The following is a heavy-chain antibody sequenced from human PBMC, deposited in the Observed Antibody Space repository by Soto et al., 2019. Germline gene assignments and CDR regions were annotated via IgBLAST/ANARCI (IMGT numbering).Heavy chain of an antibody. D-gene: IGHD6-13*01. CDR2: ISSGSGNT. CDR1: GYTCISYV. CDR3: ARAAATFDS. J-gene: IGHJ4*02. V-gene: IGHV1-3*01. Sequence: QVHLVQPGAEVKKPGASVRVSCKPPGYTCISYVINWLRQAPGKRLEWMGWISSGSGNTKYSQKFQDRVTITRDTSASTAYMELISLRSEDTAVYYCARAAATFDSWGQGTLVTVSS.